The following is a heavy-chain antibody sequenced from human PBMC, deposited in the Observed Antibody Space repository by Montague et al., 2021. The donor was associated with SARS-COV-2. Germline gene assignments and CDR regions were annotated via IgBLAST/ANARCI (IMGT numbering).Heavy chain of an antibody. CDR1: GFTFGDYA. D-gene: IGHD3-10*01. V-gene: IGHV3-49*04. CDR3: TRHLRIGSY. CDR2: IRSKAYGGTT. J-gene: IGHJ4*02. Sequence: SLRLSCAASGFTFGDYAMSWVRQAPGKGLEWVGFIRSKAYGGTTEYAASVKGRFTISRDDSKSIAYLQMNSLKTEDTAVYYCTRHLRIGSYWGQGTLATVSS.